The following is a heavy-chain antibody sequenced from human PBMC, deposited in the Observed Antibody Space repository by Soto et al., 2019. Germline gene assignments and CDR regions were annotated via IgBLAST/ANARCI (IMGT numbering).Heavy chain of an antibody. D-gene: IGHD3-9*01. CDR3: ARLITGYDSLTDYYFDY. V-gene: IGHV5-51*01. CDR2: ICPGDSDT. Sequence: GESLKISCKGSGYSFTSYWIGWVRQMPGKGLEWMGIICPGDSDTRYSPSFQGQVTISADKSISTAYLQWSSLKASDTAMYYCARLITGYDSLTDYYFDYWGQGTLVTVSS. J-gene: IGHJ4*02. CDR1: GYSFTSYW.